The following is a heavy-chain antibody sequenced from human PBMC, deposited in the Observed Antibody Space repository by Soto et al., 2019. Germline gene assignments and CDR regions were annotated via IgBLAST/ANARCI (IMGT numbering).Heavy chain of an antibody. J-gene: IGHJ5*02. CDR1: RFTFSSYA. D-gene: IGHD5-18*01. CDR2: ISGSGGST. V-gene: IGHV3-23*01. Sequence: PGGSLRLSCAASRFTFSSYAMSWVRQAPGKGLEWVSAISGSGGSTYYADSVKGRFTISRDNSKNTLYLQMNSLRAEDTAVYYCTKNEGYTYANWLDPWGQGTLVTVSS. CDR3: TKNEGYTYANWLDP.